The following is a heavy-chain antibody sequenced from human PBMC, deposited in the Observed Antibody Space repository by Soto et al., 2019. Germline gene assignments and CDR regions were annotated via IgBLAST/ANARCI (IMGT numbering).Heavy chain of an antibody. CDR3: AKIYDFWSRHHDSSDV. J-gene: IGHJ3*01. D-gene: IGHD3-3*01. V-gene: IGHV3-23*01. Sequence: QLFESGGGLVQPGGSLRLSCVASGFSFGRYAMTWVRQAPGKGLEWVSGTSGSGGDTYYADSVKGRFTISRDNPKNTLYLRMNSLRVEDTAVFCCAKIYDFWSRHHDSSDVWGQGTLVTVSS. CDR2: TSGSGGDT. CDR1: GFSFGRYA.